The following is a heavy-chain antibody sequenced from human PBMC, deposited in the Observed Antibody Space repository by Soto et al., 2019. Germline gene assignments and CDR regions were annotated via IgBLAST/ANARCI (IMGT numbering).Heavy chain of an antibody. CDR2: VYSNGHT. Sequence: PSETLSLTCTVSGDSISNKNYHWGWTRQPPGKGLEWIVTVYSNGHTYYNPSLKSRLAMAVDTSKNQFSLSLISVTAADTAVYFCATITNGRPGDSWGQGTLVTV. V-gene: IGHV4-39*01. D-gene: IGHD2-8*01. CDR1: GDSISNKNYH. CDR3: ATITNGRPGDS. J-gene: IGHJ4*02.